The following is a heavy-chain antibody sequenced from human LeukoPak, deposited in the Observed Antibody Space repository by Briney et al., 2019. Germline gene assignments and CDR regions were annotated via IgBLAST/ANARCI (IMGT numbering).Heavy chain of an antibody. Sequence: SETLSLTCTVSGGSISSGSYYWSWIRQPAGKGLEWIERIYNCGSTSYNPSLKSRVTISVDTSKNQFSLKLSSVTAADTAVYYCASRHLGHCSSTSCPPGYFDYWGQGTLVTVSS. CDR2: IYNCGST. D-gene: IGHD2-2*01. CDR3: ASRHLGHCSSTSCPPGYFDY. V-gene: IGHV4-61*02. CDR1: GGSISSGSYY. J-gene: IGHJ4*02.